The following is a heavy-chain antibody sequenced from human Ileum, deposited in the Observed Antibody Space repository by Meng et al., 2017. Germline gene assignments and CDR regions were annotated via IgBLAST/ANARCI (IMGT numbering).Heavy chain of an antibody. CDR1: GVSISRGFYH. D-gene: IGHD3-10*01. Sequence: QLQLQESGPGLVKPSQTLSLTCTVVGVSISRGFYHWNWIRQHPGKGLEWIGSIYYSGTIYYNPSLKSRVTISLDTSKNQFSLNLSSVTAADTAVYYCARDRFSSGSSNWFDPWGQGTLVTVSS. CDR2: IYYSGTI. J-gene: IGHJ5*02. CDR3: ARDRFSSGSSNWFDP. V-gene: IGHV4-31*03.